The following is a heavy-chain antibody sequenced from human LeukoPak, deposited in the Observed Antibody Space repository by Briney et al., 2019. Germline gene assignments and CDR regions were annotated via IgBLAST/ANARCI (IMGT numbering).Heavy chain of an antibody. Sequence: SETLSLTCSVSGGSISSYYWSWIRQPPGKGLEWIGYIYYSGSTNYKPSLKSRVTISVDTSKNQFSLKLSSVTAADTAVYYCARDVWFGAGRTFDYWGQGTLVTVSS. D-gene: IGHD3-10*01. CDR1: GGSISSYY. CDR2: IYYSGST. V-gene: IGHV4-59*12. J-gene: IGHJ4*02. CDR3: ARDVWFGAGRTFDY.